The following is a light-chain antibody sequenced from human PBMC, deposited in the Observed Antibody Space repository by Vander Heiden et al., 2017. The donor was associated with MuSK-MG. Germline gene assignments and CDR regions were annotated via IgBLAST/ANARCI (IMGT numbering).Light chain of an antibody. CDR1: KLGDKY. V-gene: IGLV3-1*01. CDR3: LAWDSSTWI. J-gene: IGLJ1*01. CDR2: QDS. Sequence: SDELTQLPSVSVSPGQTASITCSGDKLGDKYPCWYQQKPGQSPGRVIYQDSKRPSGIPERFSGSHSGNKATLTLSGTQAVDEADYYCLAWDSSTWIFGTGTKLTVL.